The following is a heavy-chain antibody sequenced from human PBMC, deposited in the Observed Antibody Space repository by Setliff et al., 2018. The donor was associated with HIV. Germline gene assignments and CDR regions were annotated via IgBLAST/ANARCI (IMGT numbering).Heavy chain of an antibody. V-gene: IGHV4-4*02. Sequence: SETLSLTCAVSGGSINGSNWWSWVRQPPGKGLEWIGEIYHTGSTNYNPSLKSRVTISVDTSKNQFSLRLSSVTAADTAVYYCARIPPELDFDSWGQGTLVTVSS. J-gene: IGHJ4*02. D-gene: IGHD1-26*01. CDR3: ARIPPELDFDS. CDR1: GGSINGSNW. CDR2: IYHTGST.